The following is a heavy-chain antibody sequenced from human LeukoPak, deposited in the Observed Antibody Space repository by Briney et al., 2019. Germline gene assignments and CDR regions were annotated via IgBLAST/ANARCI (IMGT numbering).Heavy chain of an antibody. V-gene: IGHV4-59*12. CDR3: ARVGIAVAPPSYYFDY. CDR2: IYYSGST. CDR1: GGSISSYY. J-gene: IGHJ4*02. D-gene: IGHD6-19*01. Sequence: SETLSLTCTVSGGSISSYYWSWIRQPPGKGLEWIGYIYYSGSTYYNPSLKRRVTISVETSKKKFSLKRSSVTAADTAVYYCARVGIAVAPPSYYFDYWGQGTLVTVSS.